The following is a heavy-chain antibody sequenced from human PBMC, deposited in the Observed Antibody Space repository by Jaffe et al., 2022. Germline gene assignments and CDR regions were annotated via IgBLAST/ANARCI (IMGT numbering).Heavy chain of an antibody. CDR3: ARVPLYYYYYMDV. V-gene: IGHV3-7*05. Sequence: EVQLVESGGGLVQPGGSLRLSCAASGFTFSSYWMSWVRQAPGKGLEWVANIKQDGSEKYYVDSVKGRFTISRDNAKNSLYLQMNSLRAEDTAVYYCARVPLYYYYYMDVWGKGTTVTVSS. CDR1: GFTFSSYW. CDR2: IKQDGSEK. J-gene: IGHJ6*03.